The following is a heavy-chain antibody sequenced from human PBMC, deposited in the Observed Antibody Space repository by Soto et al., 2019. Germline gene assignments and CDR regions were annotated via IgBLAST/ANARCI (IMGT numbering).Heavy chain of an antibody. CDR1: GYTFTSYG. D-gene: IGHD3-10*01. J-gene: IGHJ6*02. V-gene: IGHV1-18*04. Sequence: QVQLVQSGAEVKKPGASVKVSCKASGYTFTSYGISWVRQAPGQGLEWMGWISAYNGNTNYAQKLKGRVTMTTDTSTRTAYMERRSLRSADTAVYYCARAGSVVRGVTRLDYYYGMDVWGQGTTVTVSS. CDR3: ARAGSVVRGVTRLDYYYGMDV. CDR2: ISAYNGNT.